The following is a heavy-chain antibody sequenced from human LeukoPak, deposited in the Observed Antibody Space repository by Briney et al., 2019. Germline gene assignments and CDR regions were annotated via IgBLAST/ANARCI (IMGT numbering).Heavy chain of an antibody. D-gene: IGHD2-2*02. J-gene: IGHJ5*02. CDR2: INQDGNKK. Sequence: GGSLRLSCAASGFTFSSYWMSWVRQAPGMGLEWVANINQDGNKKYYVDSVRGRLTISRDNAKNSLYLQMNGLRAEDTAVYYCARDRGYCSSTSCYKWFDPWGQGTLVTVSS. CDR3: ARDRGYCSSTSCYKWFDP. V-gene: IGHV3-7*01. CDR1: GFTFSSYW.